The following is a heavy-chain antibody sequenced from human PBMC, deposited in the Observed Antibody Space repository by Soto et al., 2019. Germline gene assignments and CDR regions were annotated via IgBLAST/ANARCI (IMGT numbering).Heavy chain of an antibody. D-gene: IGHD3-10*01. CDR1: GGTFSSYA. J-gene: IGHJ6*02. V-gene: IGHV1-69*01. Sequence: QVQLVQSGAEVKKPGSSVKVSCKASGGTFSSYAISWVRQAPGQGLEWMGGIIPIFGTANYAQKFQGRVTITADESASTAYMELSSLRCEDTAVYYCARRSGSWSYRYYYYGKDVWSQGTTVTVSS. CDR2: IIPIFGTA. CDR3: ARRSGSWSYRYYYYGKDV.